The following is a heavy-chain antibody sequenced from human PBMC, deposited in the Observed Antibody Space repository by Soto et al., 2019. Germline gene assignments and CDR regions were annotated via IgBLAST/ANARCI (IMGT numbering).Heavy chain of an antibody. CDR2: MNPNSGNT. V-gene: IGHV1-8*01. D-gene: IGHD3-3*01. CDR1: GYTFTSYD. J-gene: IGHJ6*03. Sequence: ASVKVSCKASGYTFTSYDINWVRQATGQGLEWMGWMNPNSGNTGYAQKFQGRVTMTRNTSISTAYMELSSLRSEDTAVYYCASLRFLELLPQMRYYYMDVWGKGTTVTVSS. CDR3: ASLRFLELLPQMRYYYMDV.